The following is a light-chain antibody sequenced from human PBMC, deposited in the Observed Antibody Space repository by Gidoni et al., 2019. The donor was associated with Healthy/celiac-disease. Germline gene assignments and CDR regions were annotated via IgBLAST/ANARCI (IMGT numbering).Light chain of an antibody. CDR3: QQYDNLPFT. V-gene: IGKV1-33*01. Sequence: DIQMSKSPSSLSASVGDRGTITFQSSQDISNYLNWYQQKPGKAPKLLIYDASNLETGVPSRFSGSGSGTDFTFTISSLQPEDIATYYCQQYDNLPFTFGPGTKVDIK. CDR2: DAS. CDR1: QDISNY. J-gene: IGKJ3*01.